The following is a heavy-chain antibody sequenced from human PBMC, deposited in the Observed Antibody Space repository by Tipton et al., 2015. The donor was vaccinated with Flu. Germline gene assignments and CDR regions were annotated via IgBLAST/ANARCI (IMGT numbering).Heavy chain of an antibody. V-gene: IGHV1-69*13. CDR1: GGTFTSYA. D-gene: IGHD3-22*01. CDR2: VIPMFRSA. J-gene: IGHJ4*02. Sequence: QLVQSGAEVKPPGASVKVSCKASGGTFTSYAISWVRQAPGQGLEWMGRVIPMFRSANYAQKFQGRVTLTADESTGTAYMQLSSLRPEDTAVYYCAREGSEHYDSTAQAPFDYWGQGTLVTVSS. CDR3: AREGSEHYDSTAQAPFDY.